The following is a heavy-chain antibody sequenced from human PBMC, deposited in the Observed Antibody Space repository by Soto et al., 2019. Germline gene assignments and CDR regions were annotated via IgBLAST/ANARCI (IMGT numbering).Heavy chain of an antibody. Sequence: GGSLRLPCATSGFTFSIYAMSWVRQAPGKGLEWVSAISGSGGSTYYADSVKGRFTISRDNSKNTLYLQMNSLRAEDTAVYYCAKGDIVVVVAASEDYYYYGMDVWGQGTTVTVSS. V-gene: IGHV3-23*01. CDR3: AKGDIVVVVAASEDYYYYGMDV. J-gene: IGHJ6*02. CDR2: ISGSGGST. D-gene: IGHD2-15*01. CDR1: GFTFSIYA.